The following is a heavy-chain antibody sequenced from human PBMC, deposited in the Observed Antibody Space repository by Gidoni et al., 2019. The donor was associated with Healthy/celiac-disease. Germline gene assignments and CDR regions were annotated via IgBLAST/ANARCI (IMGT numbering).Heavy chain of an antibody. D-gene: IGHD2-2*01. V-gene: IGHV3-73*02. J-gene: IGHJ6*02. CDR3: KQYQLLDSMDV. CDR1: GFPFSGSA. Sequence: EVQLVASGGGLVQPGGSLNLSCAASGFPFSGSAMPWVRQASGKGLEWVGRIRSKANSYATAYAASVKGRFTISRDDSKNTAYLQMNSRKTEDTAVYYCKQYQLLDSMDVWGQGTTVTVSS. CDR2: IRSKANSYAT.